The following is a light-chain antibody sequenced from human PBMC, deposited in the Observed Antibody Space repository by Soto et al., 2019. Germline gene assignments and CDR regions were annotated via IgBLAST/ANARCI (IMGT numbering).Light chain of an antibody. CDR2: DVS. CDR3: SSYTTGGSYV. J-gene: IGLJ1*01. V-gene: IGLV2-14*01. Sequence: QSALTQPASVSGSPGLSIAISCTGTSRDVGGYNSVSWYQQQPGKVPKLMIYDVSNRPSGVSNRFSCSKSGNTASLTISGLQAEDEGDYYCSSYTTGGSYVFGTGTKLTVL. CDR1: SRDVGGYNS.